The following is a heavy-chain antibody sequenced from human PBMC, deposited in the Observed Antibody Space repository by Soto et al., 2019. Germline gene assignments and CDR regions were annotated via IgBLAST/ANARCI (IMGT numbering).Heavy chain of an antibody. CDR1: GFTFGNYA. D-gene: IGHD2-21*02. CDR3: AKGFIVVVTVIRPDDAFDM. V-gene: IGHV3-23*01. Sequence: GGSLRLSCAASGFTFGNYAINWVRQAPGKGLEWVAGISGGGGNTYYADSVKSRFTISRDHSKSTVYLQMHSLRAGDTAVYYCAKGFIVVVTVIRPDDAFDMWGQGTMVTVSS. CDR2: ISGGGGNT. J-gene: IGHJ3*02.